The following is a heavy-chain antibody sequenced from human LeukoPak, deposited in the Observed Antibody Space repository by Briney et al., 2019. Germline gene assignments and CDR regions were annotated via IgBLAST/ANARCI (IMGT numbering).Heavy chain of an antibody. CDR3: ARASYSSSSIDP. CDR1: GGSFSGYY. V-gene: IGHV4-34*01. Sequence: SETLSLTCAVYGGSFSGYYWSWIRQPPGKGLEWIGEINHSGSTNCNPSLKSRVTISVDTSKNQFSLKLSSVTAADTAVYYCARASYSSSSIDPWGQGTLVTVSS. CDR2: INHSGST. J-gene: IGHJ5*02. D-gene: IGHD6-13*01.